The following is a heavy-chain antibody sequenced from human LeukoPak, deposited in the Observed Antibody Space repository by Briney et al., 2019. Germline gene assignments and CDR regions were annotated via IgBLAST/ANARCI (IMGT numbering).Heavy chain of an antibody. J-gene: IGHJ4*02. V-gene: IGHV3-21*01. CDR3: ARVLAYYYDSSGYGNFDY. CDR2: ISSSSSYI. D-gene: IGHD3-22*01. Sequence: GGSLRLSCAASGFTFSSYSMNWVRQAPGKGLEWVSSISSSSSYIYYADSVKGQFTISRDNAKNSLYLQMNSLRAEDTAVYYCARVLAYYYDSSGYGNFDYWGQGTLVTVSS. CDR1: GFTFSSYS.